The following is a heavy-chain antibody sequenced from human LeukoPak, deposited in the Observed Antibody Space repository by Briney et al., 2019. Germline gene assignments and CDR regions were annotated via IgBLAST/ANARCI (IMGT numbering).Heavy chain of an antibody. D-gene: IGHD4-17*01. J-gene: IGHJ6*04. CDR1: GYTFTGYY. CDR2: INPNSGGT. V-gene: IGHV1-2*04. Sequence: GASVKVSCKASGYTFTGYYMHWVRQAPGKGFKWLGWINPNSGGTNYAQKFQGWVTMTRDTSISTAYMELSRLRSDDTAVYYCARSRDGDYYGMDVWGKGTTVTVSS. CDR3: ARSRDGDYYGMDV.